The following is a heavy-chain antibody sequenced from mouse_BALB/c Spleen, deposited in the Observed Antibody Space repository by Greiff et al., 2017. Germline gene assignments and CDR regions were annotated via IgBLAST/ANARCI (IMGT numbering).Heavy chain of an antibody. CDR3: NPYAMDY. CDR2: IDPENGDT. CDR1: GFNIKDYY. Sequence: EVKLVETGAELVRSGASVKLSCTASGFNIKDYYMHWVKQRPEQGLEWIGWIDPENGDTEYAPKFQGKATMTADTSSNTAYLQLSSLTSEDTAVYYCNPYAMDYWGQGTSVTVSS. J-gene: IGHJ4*01. V-gene: IGHV14-4*02.